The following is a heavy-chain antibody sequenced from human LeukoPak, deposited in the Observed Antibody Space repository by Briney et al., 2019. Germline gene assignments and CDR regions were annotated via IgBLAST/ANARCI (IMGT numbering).Heavy chain of an antibody. J-gene: IGHJ4*02. V-gene: IGHV4-59*01. CDR3: ARVIAAAGRVFDY. CDR2: IYYSGST. Sequence: MTSETLSLTCTVSGDSISSDYWRWIRQPPGKGLECIGYIYYSGSTNYNPSLKSRVTISVDTSKNQFSLKLSSVTAADTAVYYWARVIAAAGRVFDYWGEGTLVTVSS. D-gene: IGHD6-13*01. CDR1: GDSISSDY.